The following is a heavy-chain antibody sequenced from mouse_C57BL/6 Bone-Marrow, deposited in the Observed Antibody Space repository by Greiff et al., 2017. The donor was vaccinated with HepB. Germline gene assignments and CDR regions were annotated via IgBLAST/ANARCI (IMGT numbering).Heavy chain of an antibody. D-gene: IGHD1-1*01. J-gene: IGHJ1*03. V-gene: IGHV1-53*01. Sequence: QVHVKQPGTELVKPGASVKLSCKASGYTFTSYWMHWVKQRPGQGLEWIGNINPSNGGTNYNEKFKSKATLTVDKSSSTAYMQLSSLTSEDSAVYYCARRGIFITTVSYWYFDVWGTGTTVTVSS. CDR3: ARRGIFITTVSYWYFDV. CDR1: GYTFTSYW. CDR2: INPSNGGT.